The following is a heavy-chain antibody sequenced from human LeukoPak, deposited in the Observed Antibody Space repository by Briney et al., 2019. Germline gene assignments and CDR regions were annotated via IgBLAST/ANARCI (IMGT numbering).Heavy chain of an antibody. Sequence: SETLSLTCTVSGGSISSGGYYWSWIRQHPGKGLEWIGYIYYSGSTYYNPSLKSRVTISVDTSKNQFSLKLSSVTAADTAVYYCARYSSTWPYWYFDLWGRGTLVTVSS. V-gene: IGHV4-31*03. CDR2: IYYSGST. J-gene: IGHJ2*01. D-gene: IGHD6-6*01. CDR1: GGSISSGGYY. CDR3: ARYSSTWPYWYFDL.